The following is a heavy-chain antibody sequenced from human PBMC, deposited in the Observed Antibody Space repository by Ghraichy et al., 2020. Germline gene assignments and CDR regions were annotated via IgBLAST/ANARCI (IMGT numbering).Heavy chain of an antibody. V-gene: IGHV3-23*01. CDR1: GFSFRDSA. Sequence: GGSLRLSCAASGFSFRDSAMSWVRQAPGKGLEWVSAISGNGGAPYYADSVKGRFTISRDNSKNTLYLQMNSLRAEDTAVFYCAKDFGCSSTSCYHLGYFDYWGQGTLVTVSS. CDR2: ISGNGGAP. D-gene: IGHD2-2*01. J-gene: IGHJ4*02. CDR3: AKDFGCSSTSCYHLGYFDY.